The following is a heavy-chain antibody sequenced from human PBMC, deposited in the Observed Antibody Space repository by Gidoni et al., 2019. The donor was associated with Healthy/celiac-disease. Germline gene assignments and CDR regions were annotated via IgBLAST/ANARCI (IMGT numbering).Heavy chain of an antibody. CDR2: IYSGGST. Sequence: EVQLVESGGGLVQPGGSLRLSCAASGFTVSSNYMSWVRQAPGKGLEWVSVIYSGGSTYYADSVKGRFTISRDNSKNTLYLQMNSLRAEDTAVYYCAREDPATSSYYYYGMDVWGQGTTVTVSS. CDR1: GFTVSSNY. V-gene: IGHV3-66*02. D-gene: IGHD1-26*01. CDR3: AREDPATSSYYYYGMDV. J-gene: IGHJ6*02.